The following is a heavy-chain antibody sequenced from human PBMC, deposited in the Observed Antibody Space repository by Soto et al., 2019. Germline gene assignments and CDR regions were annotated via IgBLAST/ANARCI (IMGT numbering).Heavy chain of an antibody. CDR2: IYYSGST. V-gene: IGHV4-39*01. CDR3: ASPKIAFYNWFDP. D-gene: IGHD3-3*02. CDR1: GGSISSSSCY. Sequence: PSETLSLTCTVSGGSISSSSCYWGWIRQPPGKGLEWIGSIYYSGSTYYNPSLKSRVTISVDTSKNQFSLKLSSVTAADTAVYYCASPKIAFYNWFDPWGQGTLVTVSS. J-gene: IGHJ5*02.